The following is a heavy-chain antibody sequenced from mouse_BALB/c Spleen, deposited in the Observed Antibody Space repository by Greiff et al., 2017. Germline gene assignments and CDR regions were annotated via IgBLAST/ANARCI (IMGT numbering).Heavy chain of an antibody. CDR3: ASYYGNFFDY. CDR1: GYTFTSYW. D-gene: IGHD2-10*01. Sequence: QVQLQQSGAELARPGASVKLSCKASGYTFTSYWMQWVKQRPGQGLEWIGAIYPGDGDTRYTQKFKGKATLTADKSSSTAYMQLSSLASEDSAVYYCASYYGNFFDYWGQGTTLTVSS. J-gene: IGHJ2*01. V-gene: IGHV1-87*01. CDR2: IYPGDGDT.